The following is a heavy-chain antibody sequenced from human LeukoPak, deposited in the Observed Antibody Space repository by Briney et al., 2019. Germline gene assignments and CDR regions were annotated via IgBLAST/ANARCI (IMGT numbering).Heavy chain of an antibody. CDR1: GYSIRNGFR. D-gene: IGHD4/OR15-4a*01. Sequence: SETLALTCIVSGYSIRNGFRWGWIRLTPGKGLEWIGSIDYSGRPSYNPSLKSRVSISVDTSKNLFSLNLASVTAADTAIYLCARSEINDYMKFWGQGLQVIVSS. J-gene: IGHJ4*02. V-gene: IGHV4-38-2*02. CDR3: ARSEINDYMKF. CDR2: IDYSGRP.